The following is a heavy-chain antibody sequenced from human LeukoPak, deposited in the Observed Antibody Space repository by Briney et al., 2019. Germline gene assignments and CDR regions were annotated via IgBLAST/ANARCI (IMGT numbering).Heavy chain of an antibody. CDR3: ARDPSNYGDSSFDY. Sequence: ASVKVSCKASEYTFTGYYIHWVRQAPGQGLEWVGWINPNSGGTDYAQKFQGRVTMTSDTSISTAYMELSSLRSEDTAVYYCARDPSNYGDSSFDYWGQGTLVTVSS. CDR2: INPNSGGT. D-gene: IGHD4-17*01. J-gene: IGHJ4*02. CDR1: EYTFTGYY. V-gene: IGHV1-2*02.